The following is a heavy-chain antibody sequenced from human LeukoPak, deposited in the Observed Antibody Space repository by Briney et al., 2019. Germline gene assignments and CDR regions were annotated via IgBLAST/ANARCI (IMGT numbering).Heavy chain of an antibody. D-gene: IGHD3-10*01. Sequence: GGSVRLSCAASGFTFSSYGMSWVRQAPGKGLEWVSAISGSGGSTYYADSVKGRFTISRDNSKNTLYLQMNSLRAEDTAVYYCAKDVRLVRGVNYGSIIDYFDYWGQGTLVTVSS. CDR2: ISGSGGST. CDR1: GFTFSSYG. J-gene: IGHJ4*02. V-gene: IGHV3-23*01. CDR3: AKDVRLVRGVNYGSIIDYFDY.